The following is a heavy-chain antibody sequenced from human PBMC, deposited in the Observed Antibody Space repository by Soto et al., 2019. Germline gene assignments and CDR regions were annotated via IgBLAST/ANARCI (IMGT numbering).Heavy chain of an antibody. V-gene: IGHV4-59*03. CDR3: ARMERSKEGLSVYYFDF. CDR2: ISYRGIT. CDR1: GGSISGYF. Sequence: QVQLQESGPGLVRPSATLSLTCTVSGGSISGYFWRWIRQSPGKEPECIGYISYRGITNYNPSLQSRVSISLVTSKNQFSLELDAVTAADTAVYYCARMERSKEGLSVYYFDFWGQGTLVTVSS. D-gene: IGHD1-1*01. J-gene: IGHJ4*02.